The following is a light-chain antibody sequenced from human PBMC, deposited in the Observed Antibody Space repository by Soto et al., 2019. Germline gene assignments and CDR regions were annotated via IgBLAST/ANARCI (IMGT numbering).Light chain of an antibody. CDR1: QVISSY. CDR3: QQLNSYPIT. CDR2: AAS. J-gene: IGKJ5*01. Sequence: DIQLTQSPSFLSASVGDRVTITCRASQVISSYLAWYQQKPGKAPKLLIYAASTLQSGVPSRFSGSRSGTEFTLTISSLQPEDFATYYCQQLNSYPITFGQGTRLEMK. V-gene: IGKV1-9*01.